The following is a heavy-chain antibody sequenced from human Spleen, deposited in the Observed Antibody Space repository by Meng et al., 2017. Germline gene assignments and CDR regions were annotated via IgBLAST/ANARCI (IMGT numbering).Heavy chain of an antibody. CDR1: GFTFNSHA. J-gene: IGHJ4*02. CDR2: ISYDGSYQ. V-gene: IGHV3-30*04. Sequence: QVQLLESGGGVVQPGNSLRLSCAASGFTFNSHAMHWFRQPPGRGLEWLTAISYDGSYQPNADSVKGRFTISRDNSKNTLYLQMNSLRPEDTAVYYCARDSPAGTRVGVTDYWGQGTLVTVSS. D-gene: IGHD1-26*01. CDR3: ARDSPAGTRVGVTDY.